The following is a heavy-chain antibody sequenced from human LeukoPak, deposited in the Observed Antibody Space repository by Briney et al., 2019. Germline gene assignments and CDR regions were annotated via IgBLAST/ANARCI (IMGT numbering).Heavy chain of an antibody. CDR1: SASISTYY. CDR2: IYITGTT. V-gene: IGHV4-4*07. CDR3: ARDMICSSTNCYTSYFDY. D-gene: IGHD2-2*02. Sequence: SETLSLTCTVSSASISTYYWSWIRQPAGKGLEWIGRIYITGTTDYNPSLKSRVTMSLDTSRNQFSLKLNSVTAADTVVYYCARDMICSSTNCYTSYFDYWGQGTLVTVSS. J-gene: IGHJ4*02.